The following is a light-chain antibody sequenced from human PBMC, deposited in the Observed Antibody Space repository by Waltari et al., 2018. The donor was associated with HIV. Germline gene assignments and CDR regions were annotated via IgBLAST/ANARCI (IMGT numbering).Light chain of an antibody. V-gene: IGKV1-33*01. CDR1: QDISNY. CDR2: DAS. Sequence: DIQMTQSPSSLSASVGDRVTITCQSSQDISNYLNWYQQKPGKAPKLLIYDASNFETGVPSSCSGSGSGTDFTFTISSLQPEDIATYYCQQYDNLPLTFGPGTKVDIK. CDR3: QQYDNLPLT. J-gene: IGKJ3*01.